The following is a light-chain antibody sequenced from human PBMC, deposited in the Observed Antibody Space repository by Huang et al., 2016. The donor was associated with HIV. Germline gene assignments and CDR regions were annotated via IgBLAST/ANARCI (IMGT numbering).Light chain of an antibody. V-gene: IGKV3-15*01. CDR1: QNVGSN. CDR2: GAS. Sequence: EIVMTQSPATLSVSPGERATLSCRASQNVGSNVAWYQQKPGQAPRLLIYGASTRATGIPARLSGSGSGTDFTLTISSLQSEDFAVYFCQQFNNWPYTFGQGTKLEI. CDR3: QQFNNWPYT. J-gene: IGKJ2*01.